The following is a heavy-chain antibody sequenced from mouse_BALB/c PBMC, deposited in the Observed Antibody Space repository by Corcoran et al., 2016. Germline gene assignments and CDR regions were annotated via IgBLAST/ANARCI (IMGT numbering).Heavy chain of an antibody. J-gene: IGHJ1*01. CDR3: ARDRYWYFDV. D-gene: IGHD2-14*01. CDR2: VDPNNGGT. CDR1: VYTFTDYY. Sequence: EVQLQQSGPELVKPGASVKMSCKASVYTFTDYYMKWVKQSHGKNLEWIGDVDPNNGGTSYSQNFKGKATLTVDKSSSTAYMQLNSLTSEESAVYFCARDRYWYFDVWGAGTTVTVSS. V-gene: IGHV1-26*01.